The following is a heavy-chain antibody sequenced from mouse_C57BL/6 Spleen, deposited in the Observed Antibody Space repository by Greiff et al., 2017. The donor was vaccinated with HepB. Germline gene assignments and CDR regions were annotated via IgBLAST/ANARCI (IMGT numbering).Heavy chain of an antibody. CDR1: GYTFTEYT. CDR2: FYPGSGSI. Sequence: VKVVESGAELVKPGASVKLSCKASGYTFTEYTIHWVKQRSGQGLEWIGWFYPGSGSIKYNEKFKDKATLTADKSSSTVYMELSRLTSEDSAVYFCARHGIYYGNLYYFDYWGQGTTLTVSS. D-gene: IGHD2-1*01. J-gene: IGHJ2*01. V-gene: IGHV1-62-2*01. CDR3: ARHGIYYGNLYYFDY.